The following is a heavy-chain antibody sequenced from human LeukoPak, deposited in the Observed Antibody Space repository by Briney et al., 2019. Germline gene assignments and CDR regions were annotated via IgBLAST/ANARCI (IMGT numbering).Heavy chain of an antibody. CDR2: INPNSGGT. V-gene: IGHV1-2*02. J-gene: IGHJ6*02. D-gene: IGHD3-3*01. CDR1: GYTFTGYY. Sequence: ASVKVSCKASGYTFTGYYMHWVRQAPGQGLEWMGWINPNSGGTNYAQKFQGRVTMTRNTSISTAYMELSSLRSEDTAVYYCARSAYYDFWSGYYYYYYGMDVWGQGTTVTVSS. CDR3: ARSAYYDFWSGYYYYYYGMDV.